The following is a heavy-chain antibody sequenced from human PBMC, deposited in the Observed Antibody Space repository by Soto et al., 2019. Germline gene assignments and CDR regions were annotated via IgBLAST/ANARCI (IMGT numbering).Heavy chain of an antibody. D-gene: IGHD2-15*01. V-gene: IGHV1-46*03. CDR3: ATPKGYCSGGSCYRGYAFDI. Sequence: QVQLVQSGAEVKKPGASVKVSCKASGYTFTSYYMHWVRQAPGQGLEWMGIINPSGGSTSYAQKFQGGVTMTRDTSTSTVYMELSSLRSEDTAVYYCATPKGYCSGGSCYRGYAFDIWGQGTMVTVSS. J-gene: IGHJ3*02. CDR1: GYTFTSYY. CDR2: INPSGGST.